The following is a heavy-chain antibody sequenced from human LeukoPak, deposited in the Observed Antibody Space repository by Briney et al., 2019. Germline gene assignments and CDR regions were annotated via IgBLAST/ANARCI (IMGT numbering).Heavy chain of an antibody. D-gene: IGHD3-10*01. J-gene: IGHJ6*03. CDR2: IYTSGST. CDR3: ARERMRYYYGSGSYSGMDV. Sequence: PSETLSLTCTVSGGSISSYYWSWIRQPAGKGLEWIGRIYTSGSTNYNPPLKSRVTMSVDTSKNQFSLKLSSVTAADTAVYYCARERMRYYYGSGSYSGMDVWGKGTTVTISS. CDR1: GGSISSYY. V-gene: IGHV4-4*07.